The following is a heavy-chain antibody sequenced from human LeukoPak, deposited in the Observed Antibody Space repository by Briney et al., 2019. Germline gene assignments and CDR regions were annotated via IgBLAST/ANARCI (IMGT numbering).Heavy chain of an antibody. CDR3: ARATIAQQLVYYYYYMDV. CDR1: GFIFRDYS. CDR2: ISSNGGNT. D-gene: IGHD6-13*01. J-gene: IGHJ6*03. V-gene: IGHV3-64*01. Sequence: GRSLRLSCAASGFIFRDYSMHWVRQAPGKGLEYVSAISSNGGNTYHANSVKDRFTISRDNSKNMLYLQMGRLRSEDTAVYYCARATIAQQLVYYYYYMDVWGKGTTVTISS.